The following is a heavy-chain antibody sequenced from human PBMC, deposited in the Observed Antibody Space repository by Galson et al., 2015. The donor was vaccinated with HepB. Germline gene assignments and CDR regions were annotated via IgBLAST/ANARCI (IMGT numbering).Heavy chain of an antibody. CDR1: GDSIGSYD. Sequence: ATLSLTCTVSGDSIGSYDWSWIRQPAGKGLEWLGRIYASGSNTYNPSLKSRVIMSADMSKNQFSLKLNSVTAADTAVYYCGTDGGRTVTAPGPWGRGILVTVSS. V-gene: IGHV4-4*07. D-gene: IGHD2-21*02. CDR2: IYASGSN. CDR3: GTDGGRTVTAPGP. J-gene: IGHJ5*02.